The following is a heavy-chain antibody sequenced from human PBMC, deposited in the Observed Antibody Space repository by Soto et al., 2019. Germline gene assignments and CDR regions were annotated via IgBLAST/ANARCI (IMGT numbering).Heavy chain of an antibody. V-gene: IGHV1-58*01. D-gene: IGHD3-9*01. Sequence: GASVKVSCKASGFTFTSSAVQWVRQARGQRLEGIGWIVVGSGNTNYAQKFQERVTITRAMSTSTAYMELRSLRSEDTAAYYCAALHYYIWTWTGYYGMDVWGQGTTVAV. CDR1: GFTFTSSA. J-gene: IGHJ6*02. CDR2: IVVGSGNT. CDR3: AALHYYIWTWTGYYGMDV.